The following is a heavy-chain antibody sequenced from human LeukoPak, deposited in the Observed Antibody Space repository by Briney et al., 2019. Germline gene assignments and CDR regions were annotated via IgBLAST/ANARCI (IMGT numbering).Heavy chain of an antibody. D-gene: IGHD3-10*01. J-gene: IGHJ5*02. Sequence: ASVTVSRKASGYTFTSYDINWVRQAPGQGLEWLGWMNPISGNTGYAQKLQGRVTMTKNTSISTAYMGMSSLRSEDTAVYSRSSNLLLCFAETSLDCFDLTGQGTLVTVSS. V-gene: IGHV1-8*01. CDR2: MNPISGNT. CDR1: GYTFTSYD. CDR3: SSNLLLCFAETSLDCFDL.